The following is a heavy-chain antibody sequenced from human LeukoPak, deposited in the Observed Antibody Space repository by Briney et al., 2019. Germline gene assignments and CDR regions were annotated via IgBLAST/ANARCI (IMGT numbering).Heavy chain of an antibody. CDR3: ARDPIGSGWYDY. CDR2: IWYDGSNK. D-gene: IGHD6-19*01. Sequence: PGGSLRLSCAASGISFRSYGMHWVRQAPGKGLEWVAFIWYDGSNKYYADSVKGRFTISRDNSRNTLFLQMNSLRAEDTAVYYCARDPIGSGWYDYWGQGTLVTVSS. V-gene: IGHV3-33*01. CDR1: GISFRSYG. J-gene: IGHJ4*02.